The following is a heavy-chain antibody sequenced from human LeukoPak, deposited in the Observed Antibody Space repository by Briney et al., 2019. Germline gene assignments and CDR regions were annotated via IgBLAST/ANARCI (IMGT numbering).Heavy chain of an antibody. D-gene: IGHD7-27*01. V-gene: IGHV3-30*18. Sequence: GGSLRLSCAASGFTFSSYGMHWVRQAPGKGLEWVAFISYDGSNKYHADSVKGRFSISRDNSKNAVYLQMNSLRTEDTAVYYCAKVGQSWGPTPYYYYYMDVWGKGTTVTVSS. J-gene: IGHJ6*03. CDR1: GFTFSSYG. CDR2: ISYDGSNK. CDR3: AKVGQSWGPTPYYYYYMDV.